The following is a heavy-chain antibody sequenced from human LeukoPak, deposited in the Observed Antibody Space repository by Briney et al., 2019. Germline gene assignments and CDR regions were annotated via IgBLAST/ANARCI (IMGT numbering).Heavy chain of an antibody. J-gene: IGHJ4*02. Sequence: GGSLRLSCAASGFTFSSYSMNWVRQAPGKGLEWVSSISSSSSYIYYADSVKGRFTISRDNAKNPLYLQMNSLRAEDTAVYYCAREKVPAELDYWGQGTLVTVSS. D-gene: IGHD2-2*01. V-gene: IGHV3-21*01. CDR2: ISSSSSYI. CDR1: GFTFSSYS. CDR3: AREKVPAELDY.